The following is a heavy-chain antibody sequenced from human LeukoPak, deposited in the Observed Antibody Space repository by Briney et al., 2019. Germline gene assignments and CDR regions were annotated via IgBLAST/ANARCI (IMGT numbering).Heavy chain of an antibody. Sequence: SETLSLTCTVSGGSISSYYWSWIRQPPGKGLEWIGYIYYSGSTNYNPSLKSRVTISVDTSKNQFSLKLSSVTAADTAVYYCARGQGGGAAAPYPLDYWGQGTLVTVSS. J-gene: IGHJ4*02. CDR2: IYYSGST. D-gene: IGHD6-13*01. V-gene: IGHV4-59*01. CDR3: ARGQGGGAAAPYPLDY. CDR1: GGSISSYY.